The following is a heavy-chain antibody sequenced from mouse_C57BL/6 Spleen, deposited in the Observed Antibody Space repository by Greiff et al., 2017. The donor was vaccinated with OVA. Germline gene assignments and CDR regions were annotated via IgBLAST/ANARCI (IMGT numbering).Heavy chain of an antibody. CDR2: IDPETGGT. Sequence: QVQLKESGAELVRPGASVTLSCKASGYTFTDYEMHWVKQTPVHGLEWIGAIDPETGGTAYNQKFKGKAILTADKSSSTAYMELRSLTSEDSAVYYCTRDGSTYFDVWGTGTTVTVSS. J-gene: IGHJ1*03. V-gene: IGHV1-15*01. CDR1: GYTFTDYE. CDR3: TRDGSTYFDV. D-gene: IGHD1-1*01.